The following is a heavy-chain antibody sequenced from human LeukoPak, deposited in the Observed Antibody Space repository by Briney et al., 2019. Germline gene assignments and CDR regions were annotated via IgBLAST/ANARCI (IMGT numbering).Heavy chain of an antibody. CDR1: GGSISSYY. Sequence: PSETLSLTCTVSGGSISSYYWSWIRQPPGKGLEWIGYMYYSGSTNYNPSLKSRVTISVDTSQNQFSLKLSSVTAADTAVYFCARGSSSSHHPALSWGQGTLVTVSS. CDR3: ARGSSSSHHPALS. V-gene: IGHV4-59*01. D-gene: IGHD6-13*01. J-gene: IGHJ4*02. CDR2: MYYSGST.